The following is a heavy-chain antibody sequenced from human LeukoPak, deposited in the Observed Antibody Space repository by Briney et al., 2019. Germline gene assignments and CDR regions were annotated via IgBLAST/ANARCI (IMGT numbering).Heavy chain of an antibody. CDR2: ISDSGSNT. CDR3: AKERSLNGGYTDGYFDH. V-gene: IGHV3-23*01. D-gene: IGHD5-18*01. J-gene: IGHJ4*02. Sequence: GGSLRLSCIASGFTFNNYAMSWVRQTPGKGLEWVSVISDSGSNTYYADSVKGRFTISRDNSKNTLYLQLSSLRDEDTALYHCAKERSLNGGYTDGYFDHWGQGTLVTVSS. CDR1: GFTFNNYA.